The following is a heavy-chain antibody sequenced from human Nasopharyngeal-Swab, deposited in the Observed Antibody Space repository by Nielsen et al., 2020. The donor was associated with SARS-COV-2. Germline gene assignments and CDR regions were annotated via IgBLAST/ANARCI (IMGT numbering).Heavy chain of an antibody. CDR1: GLTFSNYS. CDR2: ISYDGSKK. J-gene: IGHJ6*02. D-gene: IGHD6-13*01. Sequence: GESLKISCAASGLTFSNYSMNWVRQAPGKGLEWVAVISYDGSKKYYADSVKGRFTISRDNSKNTLYLQMNSLRAEDTAVYYCARDQGSSWYTYYYYYGMDVWGQGTTVTVSS. CDR3: ARDQGSSWYTYYYYYGMDV. V-gene: IGHV3-30*03.